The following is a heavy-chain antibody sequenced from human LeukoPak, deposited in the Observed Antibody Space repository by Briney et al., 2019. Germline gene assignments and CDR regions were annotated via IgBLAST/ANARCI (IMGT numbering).Heavy chain of an antibody. V-gene: IGHV3-33*01. CDR3: ARDLSFGSLDY. CDR2: IRHDGGKT. J-gene: IGHJ4*02. Sequence: GRSLRLSCTASGFIFSTYGFHWVRESPGKGLEGVAAIRHDGGKTHYADSVKGRFTISRDDSKNTLYLQMNSLRAEDTAVYYWARDLSFGSLDYRGQGTLVIVSS. D-gene: IGHD3-16*02. CDR1: GFIFSTYG.